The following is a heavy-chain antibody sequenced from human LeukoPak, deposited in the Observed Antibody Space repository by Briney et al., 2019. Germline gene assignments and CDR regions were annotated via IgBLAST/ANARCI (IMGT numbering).Heavy chain of an antibody. D-gene: IGHD2-2*02. CDR1: GFSFSTYT. CDR3: AREYCTTNNCYNWGLGY. V-gene: IGHV3-64*01. J-gene: IGHJ4*02. Sequence: RGSLRLSCAASGFSFSTYTMRWVRQAPGKGLEYVSGIASNGGNKDYANSVKGRFTISRDNSKNTVYLQMGSLRAEDMAVYYCAREYCTTNNCYNWGLGYWGQGTLVTVSS. CDR2: IASNGGNK.